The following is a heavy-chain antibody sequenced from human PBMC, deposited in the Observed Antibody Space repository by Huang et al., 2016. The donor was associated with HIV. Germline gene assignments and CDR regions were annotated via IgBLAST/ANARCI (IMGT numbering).Heavy chain of an antibody. V-gene: IGHV4-39*02. J-gene: IGHJ6*02. CDR2: VYFLGNT. CDR3: AREVRSVDTDRPDGYYYRGLDV. D-gene: IGHD2-2*03. CDR1: GTSMTSSTFY. Sequence: QLRESGPGLVTPSETLSLTCSASGTSMTSSTFYWGWFRQPPGRGLGWFGSVYFLGNTYSNPSLKSRVTISIDTANKQYSRRLTSVTAADTAVYFCAREVRSVDTDRPDGYYYRGLDVWGQGTTVIVSS.